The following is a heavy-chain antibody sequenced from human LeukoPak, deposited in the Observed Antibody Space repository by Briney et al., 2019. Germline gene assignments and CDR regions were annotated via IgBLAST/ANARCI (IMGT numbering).Heavy chain of an antibody. CDR1: XFTXXXXX. Sequence: AAXXFTXXXXXMSWXXXAPXXXLEWVSVIYSGGSTYYADSVKGRFTISRDNSKNTLYLQMNSLRAVDTAVYYCAREKRAFDYWGQGTLVTVSS. J-gene: IGHJ4*02. V-gene: IGHV3-66*01. CDR3: AREKRAFDY. CDR2: IYSGGST.